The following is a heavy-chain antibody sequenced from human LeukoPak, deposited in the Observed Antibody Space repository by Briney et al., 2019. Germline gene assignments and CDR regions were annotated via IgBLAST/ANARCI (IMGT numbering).Heavy chain of an antibody. CDR1: GFTCSSYS. CDR2: ISSSSSYI. CDR3: ARGRWGDTAMVLYFDY. D-gene: IGHD5-18*01. J-gene: IGHJ4*02. V-gene: IGHV3-21*01. Sequence: GGSLRLSCAASGFTCSSYSMNWVRQAPGKGLEWVSSISSSSSYIYYADSVKGRFTISRDNAKNSLYLQMNSLRAEDTAVYYCARGRWGDTAMVLYFDYWGQGTLVTVSS.